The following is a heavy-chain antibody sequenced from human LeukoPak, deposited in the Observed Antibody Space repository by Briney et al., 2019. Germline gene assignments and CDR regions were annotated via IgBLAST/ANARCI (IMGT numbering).Heavy chain of an antibody. CDR2: INPNSGGT. CDR3: ARGGRTYYYDSSGYFPDY. J-gene: IGHJ4*02. V-gene: IGHV1-2*04. CDR1: GYTLTGYY. Sequence: ASVKVSCKASGYTLTGYYMHWVRQAPGQGLEWRGSINPNSGGTNYAQKFQGWVTITRDTSASTAYMELSSLRSEDTAVYYCARGGRTYYYDSSGYFPDYWGQGTLVTVSS. D-gene: IGHD3-22*01.